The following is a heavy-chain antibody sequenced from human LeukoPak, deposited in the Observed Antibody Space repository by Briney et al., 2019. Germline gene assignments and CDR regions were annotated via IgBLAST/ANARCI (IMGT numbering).Heavy chain of an antibody. V-gene: IGHV1-69*04. J-gene: IGHJ3*02. CDR3: ARAHSSSQSPDAFDI. Sequence: GASVKVSCKASGYTFTSYGISWVRQAPGQGLEWMGRITPILGIANYAQKFQGRVTITADESTSTAYMELSSLRSEDTAVYYCARAHSSSQSPDAFDIWGQGTMVTVSS. CDR1: GYTFTSYG. D-gene: IGHD6-13*01. CDR2: ITPILGIA.